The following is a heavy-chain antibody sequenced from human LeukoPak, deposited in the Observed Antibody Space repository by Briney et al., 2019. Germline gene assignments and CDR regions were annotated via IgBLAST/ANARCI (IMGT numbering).Heavy chain of an antibody. V-gene: IGHV1-8*01. Sequence: ASVKVSCKSSGYAVTSYDINWGGLANARGIERVGRMKPNSSNTGYAHKFLGRVTLTRIASISPAYIELSSARSEATAVCYFARASQYRSSWDGGYFDYWGQGTLATVCS. CDR3: ARASQYRSSWDGGYFDY. J-gene: IGHJ4*02. CDR1: GYAVTSYD. CDR2: MKPNSSNT. D-gene: IGHD6-13*01.